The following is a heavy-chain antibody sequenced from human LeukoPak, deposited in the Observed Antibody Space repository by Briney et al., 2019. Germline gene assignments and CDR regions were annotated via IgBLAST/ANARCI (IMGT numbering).Heavy chain of an antibody. CDR3: ARGVRCSGGSCPLKSGFDP. CDR2: INPNSGGT. J-gene: IGHJ5*02. V-gene: IGHV1-2*06. Sequence: ASVKVSCKASGYTFTGYCMHWVRQAPGQGLEWMGRINPNSGGTNYAQKFQGRVTMTRDTSISTAYMELSRLRSDDTAVYYCARGVRCSGGSCPLKSGFDPWGQGTLVTVSS. CDR1: GYTFTGYC. D-gene: IGHD2-15*01.